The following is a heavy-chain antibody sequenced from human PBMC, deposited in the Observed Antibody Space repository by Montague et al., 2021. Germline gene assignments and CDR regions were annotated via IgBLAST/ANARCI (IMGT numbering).Heavy chain of an antibody. Sequence: SETLSLTCTVSGGSISSHYWSWVRQPPGKGLEWIGCVYYRGNMAHNSSLKSRLTMLVDTAKNQVSLKLKSVTAADTAVYYCARDQHFSRGDNWFGPWGQGILVTVSS. J-gene: IGHJ5*02. CDR1: GGSISSHY. CDR2: VYYRGNM. D-gene: IGHD3-10*01. V-gene: IGHV4-59*11. CDR3: ARDQHFSRGDNWFGP.